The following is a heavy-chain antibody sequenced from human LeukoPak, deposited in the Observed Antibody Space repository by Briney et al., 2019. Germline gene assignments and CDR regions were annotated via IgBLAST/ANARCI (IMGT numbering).Heavy chain of an antibody. CDR3: AEWLL. CDR1: GFTFNNAW. V-gene: IGHV3-15*01. Sequence: PGGSLRLSCAGSGFTFNNAWMNWVRQAPGKGLEWIGRIKSISDSGTADYAAPVKGRFTISRDDSKNTLYLQMSSLKTEDTAVYYCAEWLLRGQGTLVTVPS. CDR2: IKSISDSGTA. D-gene: IGHD3-3*01. J-gene: IGHJ4*02.